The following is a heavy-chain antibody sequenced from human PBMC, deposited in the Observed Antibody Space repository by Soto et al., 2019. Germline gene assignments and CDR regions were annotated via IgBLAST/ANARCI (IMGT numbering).Heavy chain of an antibody. CDR1: GYTFTSYD. CDR2: MNPNSGNT. D-gene: IGHD3-10*01. V-gene: IGHV1-8*01. J-gene: IGHJ6*02. Sequence: QVQLVQSGAEVKKPGASVKVSCKASGYTFTSYDINWVRQATGQGLEWMGWMNPNSGNTGYAQKFQGRVTMTRNTSISTAYMELSSLRSEDTAVYYCARRSPWRPWFAGLGGIYGMDVWGQGTTVTVSS. CDR3: ARRSPWRPWFAGLGGIYGMDV.